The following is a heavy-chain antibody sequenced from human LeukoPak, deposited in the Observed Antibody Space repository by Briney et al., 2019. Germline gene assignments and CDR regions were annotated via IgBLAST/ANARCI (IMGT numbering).Heavy chain of an antibody. J-gene: IGHJ4*02. Sequence: GGSLRLSCAASGFTFDDYGMSWVRQAPGKGLEWVSGINWNGGSTGYADSVKGRFTISRDNAKNSLYLQMNSLRAEDTALYYCARGYADTGFWSGYKEGLDYWGQGTLVTVSS. D-gene: IGHD3-3*01. CDR3: ARGYADTGFWSGYKEGLDY. V-gene: IGHV3-20*04. CDR2: INWNGGST. CDR1: GFTFDDYG.